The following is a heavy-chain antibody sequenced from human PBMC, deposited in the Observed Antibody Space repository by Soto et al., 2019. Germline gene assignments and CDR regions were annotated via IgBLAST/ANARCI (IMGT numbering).Heavy chain of an antibody. J-gene: IGHJ4*02. CDR2: VSSSGGST. CDR3: AKYSTSWRGGQFDY. D-gene: IGHD6-13*01. Sequence: EVQLLESGGGLVQPGGSLRLSCAASGLTFSSYAMSWVRQAPGKGLEWVLAVSSSGGSTYYADSVKGRFTISKDNSKNTLYLQMNSLRAADTAVFYCAKYSTSWRGGQFDYWGQGTLVTVSS. V-gene: IGHV3-23*01. CDR1: GLTFSSYA.